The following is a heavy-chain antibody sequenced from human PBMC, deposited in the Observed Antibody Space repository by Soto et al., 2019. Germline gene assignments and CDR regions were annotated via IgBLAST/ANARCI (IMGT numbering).Heavy chain of an antibody. Sequence: QLQLEESGPGLVKPSETLSLTCTVSGGSINNSTSFWGWVRQSPLKGLEWIATINYRWPAEYNPSLKSRVTISVDRSRNLLFLQMKYVTAPDTAIYYCANYFMSRPWFDTWGQGTLITVSS. CDR3: ANYFMSRPWFDT. D-gene: IGHD6-6*01. V-gene: IGHV4-39*02. CDR2: INYRWPA. CDR1: GGSINNSTSF. J-gene: IGHJ5*02.